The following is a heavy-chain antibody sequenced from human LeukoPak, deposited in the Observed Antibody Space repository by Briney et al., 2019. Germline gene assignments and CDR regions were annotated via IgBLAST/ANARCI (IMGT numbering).Heavy chain of an antibody. CDR1: GYTFTGYY. D-gene: IGHD3-10*01. V-gene: IGHV1-2*02. J-gene: IGHJ5*02. CDR2: INPNSGGT. Sequence: GASVKVSCKASGYTFTGYYMHWVRQAPGQGLEWMGWINPNSGGTNYAQKFQGRVTMTRDTSTSTVYMELSSLRSEDTAVYYCARAREPYYGSGSLNWFDPWGQGTLVTVSS. CDR3: ARAREPYYGSGSLNWFDP.